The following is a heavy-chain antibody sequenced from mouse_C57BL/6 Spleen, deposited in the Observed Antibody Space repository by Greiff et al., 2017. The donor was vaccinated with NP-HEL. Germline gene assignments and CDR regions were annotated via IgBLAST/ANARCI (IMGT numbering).Heavy chain of an antibody. CDR1: GYTFTRHW. Sequence: QVQLKQSGPELVRPGASVKISCKAPGYTFTRHWMQWVRQRPGQGLEWIGEIFPGSGSTYYNEKFKGKATLTVHTSSSTAYMQLSGLTSEDSAVYFCARCKSNDTGAYWGQGTLVTVSA. CDR2: IFPGSGST. D-gene: IGHD2-12*01. CDR3: ARCKSNDTGAY. V-gene: IGHV1-56*01. J-gene: IGHJ3*01.